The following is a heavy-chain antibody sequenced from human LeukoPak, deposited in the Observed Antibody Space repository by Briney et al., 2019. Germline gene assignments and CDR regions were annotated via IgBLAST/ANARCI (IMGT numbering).Heavy chain of an antibody. V-gene: IGHV3-9*01. D-gene: IGHD6-13*01. CDR3: AKGGYSSRWTELNWFDP. Sequence: GGSLRLSCAASGFTFDDYAMHWVRQAPGKGLEWVSGICWNSGSIGYADSVKGRFTISRDNAKNSLYLQMNSLRAEDTALYYCAKGGYSSRWTELNWFDPWGQGTLVTVSS. CDR1: GFTFDDYA. CDR2: ICWNSGSI. J-gene: IGHJ5*02.